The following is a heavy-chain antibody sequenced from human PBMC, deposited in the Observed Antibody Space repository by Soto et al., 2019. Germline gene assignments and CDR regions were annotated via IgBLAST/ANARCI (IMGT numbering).Heavy chain of an antibody. V-gene: IGHV3-7*01. J-gene: IGHJ4*02. CDR2: IKQDGSQK. D-gene: IGHD3-3*01. Sequence: EVQLVESGGGLVQPGGSLRLSCAASGFTFSSYWMTWVRQAPGKGLEWVANIKQDGSQKYYVGSVKGRFTISRDNAKNSLYLQMNSLRAEDTAVYYCARQDNDFWSGYPDYWGQGTLVTVSS. CDR1: GFTFSSYW. CDR3: ARQDNDFWSGYPDY.